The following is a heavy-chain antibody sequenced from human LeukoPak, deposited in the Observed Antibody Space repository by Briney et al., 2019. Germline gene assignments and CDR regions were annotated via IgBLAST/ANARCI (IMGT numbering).Heavy chain of an antibody. D-gene: IGHD3-22*01. CDR2: IYYSGST. CDR3: ARGGGVDYYDSSGYPVY. Sequence: SEILSLTCTVSGGSISSYYWSWIWQPPGKGLEWIGYIYYSGSTNYNPSLKSRVTISVDTSKNQFSLKLSSVTAADTAVYYCARGGGVDYYDSSGYPVYWGQGTLVTVSS. J-gene: IGHJ4*02. V-gene: IGHV4-59*08. CDR1: GGSISSYY.